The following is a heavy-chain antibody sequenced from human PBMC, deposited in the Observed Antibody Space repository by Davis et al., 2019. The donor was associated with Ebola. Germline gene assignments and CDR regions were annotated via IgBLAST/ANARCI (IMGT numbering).Heavy chain of an antibody. CDR2: INHSGST. CDR3: ARAGDDFWSGYYFDY. J-gene: IGHJ4*02. D-gene: IGHD3-3*01. CDR1: GGSFSGYY. V-gene: IGHV4-34*01. Sequence: MPSETLSLTCAVYGGSFSGYYWSWIRQPPGKGLEWIGEINHSGSTNYNPSLKSRVTISVDTSKNQFSLKLKSVTAADTAVYYCARAGDDFWSGYYFDYWGQGTLVTVSS.